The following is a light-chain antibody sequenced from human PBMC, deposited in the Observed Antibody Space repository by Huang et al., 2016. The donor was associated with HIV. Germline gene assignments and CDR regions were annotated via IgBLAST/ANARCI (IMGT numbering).Light chain of an antibody. CDR1: QSIGTW. CDR2: EAS. V-gene: IGKV1-5*03. CDR3: QHYNSFPWT. J-gene: IGKJ1*01. Sequence: DIQMTQSSATLSASVGDRVTITCRASQSIGTWLAWYQQKPGKAPNLLIYEASTLESGVPSRFSGGGSGTEFTLTINRLQPDDFATYYCQHYNSFPWTFGQGTKVEV.